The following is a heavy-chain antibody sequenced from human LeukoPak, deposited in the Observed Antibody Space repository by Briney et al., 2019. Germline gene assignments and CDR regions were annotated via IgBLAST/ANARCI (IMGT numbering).Heavy chain of an antibody. CDR2: ISSSGSSI. D-gene: IGHD5-18*01. J-gene: IGHJ6*03. CDR3: ARGLQLWLLSGHYMDV. Sequence: PGGSLRLSCAASGFTFSSYEMNWVRQAPGKGLEWVSYISSSGSSIYYADSVKGRFTISRDNAKNSLFLQMNSLRAEDTAVYYCARGLQLWLLSGHYMDVWGKGTTVTISS. V-gene: IGHV3-48*03. CDR1: GFTFSSYE.